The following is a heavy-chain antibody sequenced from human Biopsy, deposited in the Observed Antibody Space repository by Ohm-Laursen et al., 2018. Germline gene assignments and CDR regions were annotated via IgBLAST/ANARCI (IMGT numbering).Heavy chain of an antibody. Sequence: GTLSLTCSVSGGPISSSTTYYWAWLRQPPGKGLEWIGSIYNTETTFYNPSLKSRVTISVDTSTNQFSLKVSSVTAADTALYFCARHPTGFWFDPWGHGTLVTVSS. CDR3: ARHPTGFWFDP. J-gene: IGHJ5*02. CDR2: IYNTETT. V-gene: IGHV4-39*01. CDR1: GGPISSSTTYY.